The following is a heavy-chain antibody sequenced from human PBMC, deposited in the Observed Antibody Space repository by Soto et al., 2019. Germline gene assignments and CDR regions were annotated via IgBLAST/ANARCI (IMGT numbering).Heavy chain of an antibody. CDR3: ARDYRPYNVALLPGD. CDR2: IWYDGSIE. Sequence: QVQLVESGGSVVQPGRSLRLSCAASGFTFSSYGMHWVRQTPGTGLEWVALIWYDGSIEYYRDSVKGRFTISRDNSKNTLYLQMNSLRDEDTAVYYCARDYRPYNVALLPGDWGQGTLVTVSS. D-gene: IGHD2-15*01. CDR1: GFTFSSYG. V-gene: IGHV3-33*01. J-gene: IGHJ4*02.